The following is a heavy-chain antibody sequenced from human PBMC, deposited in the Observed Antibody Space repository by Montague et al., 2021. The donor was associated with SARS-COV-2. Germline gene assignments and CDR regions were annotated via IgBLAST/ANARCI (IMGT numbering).Heavy chain of an antibody. D-gene: IGHD3-3*01. J-gene: IGHJ6*03. V-gene: IGHV4-61*02. CDR3: ARDSPHFDFWRGHYGDKYYMDI. CDR1: GDSITSKTHY. CDR2: LLTSGAT. Sequence: TLSLTCTVSGDSITSKTHYWDWVRQPAGKGLEWIGRLLTSGATNFNPSLKSRLTISRDTSKNEFYLKLSSVTAADTAVYYCARDSPHFDFWRGHYGDKYYMDIWGKGTTVTDS.